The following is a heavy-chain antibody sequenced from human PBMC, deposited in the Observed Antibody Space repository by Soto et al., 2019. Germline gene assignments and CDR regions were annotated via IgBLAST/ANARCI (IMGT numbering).Heavy chain of an antibody. CDR2: IYWDDDK. V-gene: IGHV2-5*02. CDR3: AHSEGDSSGYPTAFDI. D-gene: IGHD3-22*01. J-gene: IGHJ3*02. Sequence: QITLKESGPTLVKPTQTLTLTCTFSGFSLSTSGVGVGWIRQPPGKALEWLALIYWDDDKRYSPPLKSRLTITKDTSKNQVVLTMTNMDPVDTATYYCAHSEGDSSGYPTAFDIWGQGTMVTVSS. CDR1: GFSLSTSGVG.